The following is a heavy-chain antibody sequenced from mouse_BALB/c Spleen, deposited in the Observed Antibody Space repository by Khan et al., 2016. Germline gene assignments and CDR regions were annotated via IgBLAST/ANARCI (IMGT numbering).Heavy chain of an antibody. J-gene: IGHJ4*01. CDR1: GFTFSSFG. Sequence: EVELVESGGGLVQPGGSRKLSCAASGFTFSSFGIHWVRQAPEKGLEWVAYISSGSSTIYYEDTVKDRFTISSDNPKNTLFLQMTSLRSEDTAMXYCAMAGNDRYDGAMDYWGQGTSVTVSS. V-gene: IGHV5-17*02. CDR3: AMAGNDRYDGAMDY. CDR2: ISSGSSTI. D-gene: IGHD2-14*01.